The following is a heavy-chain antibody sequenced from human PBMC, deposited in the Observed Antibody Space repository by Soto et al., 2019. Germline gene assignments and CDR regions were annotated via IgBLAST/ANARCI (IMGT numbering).Heavy chain of an antibody. CDR2: ISYGGGTT. Sequence: PSETLSLTCTVYGGSFTSFYWSWIRQSPGKGLEWVSAISYGGGTTYYADSVKGRFTISRDNSKNTLYLQMNSLRAEDTAVYYCAKNPGYYYDSTGYHFDYWGQGTLVTVSS. V-gene: IGHV3-23*01. D-gene: IGHD3-22*01. J-gene: IGHJ4*02. CDR3: AKNPGYYYDSTGYHFDY. CDR1: GGSFTSFY.